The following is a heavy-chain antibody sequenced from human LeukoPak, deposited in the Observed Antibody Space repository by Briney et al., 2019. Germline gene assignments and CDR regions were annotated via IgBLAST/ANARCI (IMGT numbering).Heavy chain of an antibody. Sequence: PGRSLRLSCAASGFTFSSYGMHWVRQAPGKGLEWVAVIWYDGSNKYYADSVKGRFTISRDNSKNTLYLQMNSLRAEDTAVYYCARVLGGKKVWALDYWGQGTLVTVSS. J-gene: IGHJ4*02. D-gene: IGHD3-16*01. V-gene: IGHV3-33*08. CDR2: IWYDGSNK. CDR1: GFTFSSYG. CDR3: ARVLGGKKVWALDY.